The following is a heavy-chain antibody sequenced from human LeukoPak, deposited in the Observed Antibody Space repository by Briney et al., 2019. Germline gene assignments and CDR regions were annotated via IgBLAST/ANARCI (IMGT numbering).Heavy chain of an antibody. CDR2: IYYSGST. CDR1: GASISSYY. CDR3: ARGANWNLGAFDI. D-gene: IGHD1-7*01. Sequence: SETLPLTCTVSGASISSYYWSWIRQPPGKGLEWIGYIYYSGSTNYNPSLKGRVTISVVTSKNQFSLKLSFVTAADTAVYYCARGANWNLGAFDIWGQGTMVTVSS. V-gene: IGHV4-59*01. J-gene: IGHJ3*02.